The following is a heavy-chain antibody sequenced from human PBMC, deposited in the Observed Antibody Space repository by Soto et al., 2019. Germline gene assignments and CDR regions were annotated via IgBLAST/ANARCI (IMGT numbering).Heavy chain of an antibody. D-gene: IGHD3-3*01. V-gene: IGHV4-59*08. CDR1: GGSISSYY. CDR2: IYYSGST. Sequence: SETLSLTCTVSGGSISSYYWSWIRQPPGKGLEWIGYIYYSGSTNYNPSLKSRVTISVDTSKNQFSLKLSSVTAADTAVYYCARYYDFWSGSDAFDIWGQGTTVTVSS. J-gene: IGHJ3*02. CDR3: ARYYDFWSGSDAFDI.